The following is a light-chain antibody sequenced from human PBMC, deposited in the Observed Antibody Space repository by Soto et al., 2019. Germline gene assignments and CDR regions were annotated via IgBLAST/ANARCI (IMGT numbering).Light chain of an antibody. V-gene: IGKV3-20*01. CDR2: RAS. CDR1: QSVTSSY. Sequence: EILLTQSPCTLSLSPGERATLSCRASQSVTSSYLAWYQQKPGQAPRLLINRASNRATGIPERFTGSGSGTDFTLTINRLEPADFEVYYCQHYVTYSITFGQGTRLEIK. J-gene: IGKJ5*01. CDR3: QHYVTYSIT.